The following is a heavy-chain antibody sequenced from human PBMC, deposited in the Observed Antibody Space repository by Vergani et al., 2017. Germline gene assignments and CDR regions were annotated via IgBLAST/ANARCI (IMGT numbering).Heavy chain of an antibody. CDR2: IYYSGST. CDR1: GGSISSYY. V-gene: IGHV4-59*01. Sequence: QVQLQESGPGLVKPSETLSLTCTVSGGSISSYYWSWIRQPPGKGLEWIGYIYYSGSTNYNPSLKSRVTISVDTSKNQFSLKLSSVTAADTAVYYCAMNPYCGGDGYSDAFDIWGQGTMVTVSS. CDR3: AMNPYCGGDGYSDAFDI. J-gene: IGHJ3*02. D-gene: IGHD2-21*02.